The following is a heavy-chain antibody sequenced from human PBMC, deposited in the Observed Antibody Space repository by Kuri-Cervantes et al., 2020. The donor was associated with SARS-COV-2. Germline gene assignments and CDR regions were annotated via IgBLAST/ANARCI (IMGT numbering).Heavy chain of an antibody. CDR3: AREGGGDPLVLGFGVVIHDAFDI. V-gene: IGHV3-7*01. J-gene: IGHJ3*02. CDR2: IKQDGSEK. Sequence: GGSLRLSCAASGFTFSSYWMSWVRQAPGKGLEWVANIKQDGSEKYYVDSVKGRFTISRDNAKNSLYLQMNSLRAEDTAVYYCAREGGGDPLVLGFGVVIHDAFDIWGQGTMVTVSS. D-gene: IGHD3-3*01. CDR1: GFTFSSYW.